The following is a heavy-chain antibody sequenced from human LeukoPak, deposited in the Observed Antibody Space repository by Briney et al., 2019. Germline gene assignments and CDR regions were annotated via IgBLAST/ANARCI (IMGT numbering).Heavy chain of an antibody. CDR3: AKNDFSGGSRNAFAN. CDR2: ISGSGGST. CDR1: GFSFSSYG. V-gene: IGHV3-23*01. Sequence: PGGSLRLSCAASGFSFSSYGMNWVRQAPGKGLEWISGISGSGGSTYYADSVRGRFSISRDNSNDMMFLQMDTLRGEDTAVYYCAKNDFSGGSRNAFANWGQGTLVVVSS. D-gene: IGHD2-15*01. J-gene: IGHJ4*02.